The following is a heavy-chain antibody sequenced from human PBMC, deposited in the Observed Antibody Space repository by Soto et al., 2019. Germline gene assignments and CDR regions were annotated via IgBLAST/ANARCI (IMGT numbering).Heavy chain of an antibody. Sequence: QVQLVQSGAEVKKPGSSVKVSCEAPGGTFDHAAITWVRQAPGQGLEWVGGINPMFNSTHYAQKFQGRVTITADAVTSTAFMELRGLTSDDTAVYYCARQIFAADYWGQGT. CDR2: INPMFNST. V-gene: IGHV1-69*01. CDR3: ARQIFAADY. D-gene: IGHD3-9*01. J-gene: IGHJ4*02. CDR1: GGTFDHAA.